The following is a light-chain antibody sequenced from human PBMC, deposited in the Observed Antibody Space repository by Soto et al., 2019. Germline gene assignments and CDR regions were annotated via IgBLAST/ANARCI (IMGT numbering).Light chain of an antibody. Sequence: EVVMTQSPATLSVSPGERVTLSCRASQSVRSDLAWYQHKPGLGPRLLIYDASTRATGIPARFSGSGSGTEFTLTISNLQSEDFAVYYCQQYNNWPPLTFGGGTKVEIK. J-gene: IGKJ4*01. CDR3: QQYNNWPPLT. CDR2: DAS. CDR1: QSVRSD. V-gene: IGKV3-15*01.